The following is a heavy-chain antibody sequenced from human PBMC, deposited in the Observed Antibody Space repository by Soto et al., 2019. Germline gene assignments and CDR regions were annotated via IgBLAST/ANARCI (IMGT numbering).Heavy chain of an antibody. D-gene: IGHD5-18*01. J-gene: IGHJ1*01. CDR2: VISASGSV. CDR1: GRIFSSFP. CDR3: ARVGSRDAYNYVLEH. Sequence: QVQVVQSGAEVKKPGSSVKISCKASGRIFSSFPTSWVRQVPGQGLEWVGGVISASGSVTYAPKFQGRVTITAVNSAGIGYMELTSLTSEDTAIYYCARVGSRDAYNYVLEHWGPGTMVTVSS. V-gene: IGHV1-69*06.